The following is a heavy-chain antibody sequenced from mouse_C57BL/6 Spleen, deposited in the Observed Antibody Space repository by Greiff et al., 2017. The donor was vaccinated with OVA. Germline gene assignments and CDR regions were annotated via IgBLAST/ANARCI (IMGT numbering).Heavy chain of an antibody. CDR1: GFNIKDDY. CDR3: TQHRLHY. Sequence: VQLQQSGAELVRPGASVKLSCTASGFNIKDDYMHWVKQRPEQGLEWIGWIDPENGATEYASKFQGKATITADKSSNTAYLQLSSLTSEDTAVYYCTQHRLHYWGQGTLVTVSA. D-gene: IGHD3-2*02. J-gene: IGHJ3*01. V-gene: IGHV14-4*01. CDR2: IDPENGAT.